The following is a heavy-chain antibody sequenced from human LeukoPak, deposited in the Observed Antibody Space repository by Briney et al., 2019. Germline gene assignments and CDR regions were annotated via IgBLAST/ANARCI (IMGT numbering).Heavy chain of an antibody. V-gene: IGHV4-34*01. J-gene: IGHJ5*02. CDR1: GGSFSGYY. CDR3: ARGWRAGAWNWFDP. CDR2: INHSGST. Sequence: SETLSLTCAVYGGSFSGYYWSWIRQPPGKGLEWIGEINHSGSTNYNPSLKSRVTISVDTSKNQFSLKLSSVTAADTAVYYCARGWRAGAWNWFDPWGQGTLVTVSS.